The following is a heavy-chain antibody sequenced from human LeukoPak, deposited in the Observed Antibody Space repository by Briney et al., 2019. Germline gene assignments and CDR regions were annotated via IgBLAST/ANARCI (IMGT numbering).Heavy chain of an antibody. CDR2: IWHDGSEK. CDR1: GFVFSTYG. V-gene: IGHV3-33*01. J-gene: IGHJ4*02. CDR3: ARGDYGNLDY. D-gene: IGHD3-16*01. Sequence: GGSLRLSCTASGFVFSTYGMHWVRQAPGKGLEWVGVIWHDGSEKYYADSVKGRFTISRDNSQNILYLQLNSLRDDDTGIYYCARGDYGNLDYWGQGTLVTVSS.